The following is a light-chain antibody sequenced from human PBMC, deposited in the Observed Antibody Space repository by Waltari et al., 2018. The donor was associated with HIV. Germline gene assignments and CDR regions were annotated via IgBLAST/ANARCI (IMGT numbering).Light chain of an antibody. V-gene: IGKV3D-15*01. J-gene: IGKJ1*01. Sequence: EMVMTQSPATLSVFPGETATLPCRAARNIGGNLAWYQQKPGQAPRLLIFCASSRPAYIPARFSGRGFGTDFSLTISTLQPEDAAIYYCQQYLDWPAWTFGQGTKVEV. CDR2: CAS. CDR3: QQYLDWPAWT. CDR1: RNIGGN.